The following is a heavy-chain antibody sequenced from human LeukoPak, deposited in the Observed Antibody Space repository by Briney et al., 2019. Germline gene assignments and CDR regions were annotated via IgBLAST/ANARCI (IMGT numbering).Heavy chain of an antibody. J-gene: IGHJ3*02. CDR1: GASISSSY. CDR2: IYYNGNT. Sequence: PSGTLSLTCTVSGASISSSYWSWVRQPPGKRLEWIGFIYYNGNTNSNPSLKSRVTISADTSKNQFSLKLTSVTAADTAVYYCVRGNYDNRGYSNAFDIWGQGEWSPSLQ. CDR3: VRGNYDNRGYSNAFDI. V-gene: IGHV4-59*01. D-gene: IGHD3-22*01.